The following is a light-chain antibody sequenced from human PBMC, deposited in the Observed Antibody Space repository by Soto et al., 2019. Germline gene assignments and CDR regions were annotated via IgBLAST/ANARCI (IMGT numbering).Light chain of an antibody. V-gene: IGLV1-47*01. CDR3: AAWDDSLSSPV. CDR1: SSNIGSKY. J-gene: IGLJ2*01. Sequence: QSVLTQPPSASGTPGQRVTISCSGSSSNIGSKYVYWYQQLPGTAPKLLMYRNNKRPSGVPDRFSGSKSGTSASLAISGLRSEDEADYHCAAWDDSLSSPVFGGGTKLTVL. CDR2: RNN.